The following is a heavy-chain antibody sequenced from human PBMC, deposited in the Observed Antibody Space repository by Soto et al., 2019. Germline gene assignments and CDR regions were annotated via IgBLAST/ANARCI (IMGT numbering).Heavy chain of an antibody. D-gene: IGHD3-22*01. Sequence: GESLKISCKGSEYHFTNYCIGGVRQMPGKGVEWMGFIYPSDSDTRYSPSFQGQVTISADKSISTAYLQWSSLKASDTAMYYCARPIGALSTTDFNYWGKGTLVTVYS. CDR1: EYHFTNYC. CDR3: ARPIGALSTTDFNY. CDR2: IYPSDSDT. J-gene: IGHJ4*01. V-gene: IGHV5-51*01.